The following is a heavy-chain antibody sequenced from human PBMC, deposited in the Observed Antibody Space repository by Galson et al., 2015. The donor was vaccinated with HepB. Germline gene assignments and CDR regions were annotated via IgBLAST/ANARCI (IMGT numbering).Heavy chain of an antibody. J-gene: IGHJ6*02. CDR1: GFTGTRSA. CDR3: AAGVGYYDTLKDYYYYDMDV. V-gene: IGHV1-58*01. CDR2: VVVGSDIT. Sequence: SVQVSCKASGFTGTRSALQWVRQGRGQPVEWIGWVVVGSDITNYAQMYHERVTVTRDMSTSTAYMELSSLRSEDTAVYYCAAGVGYYDTLKDYYYYDMDVWGQGTTVTVSS. D-gene: IGHD3-9*01.